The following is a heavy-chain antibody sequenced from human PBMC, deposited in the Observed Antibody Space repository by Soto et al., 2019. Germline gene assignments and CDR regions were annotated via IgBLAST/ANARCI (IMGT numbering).Heavy chain of an antibody. J-gene: IGHJ4*02. Sequence: QVQLVQSGAEVKKPGASVKVSCKASGYTFSTYGISWVRQAPGQGLEWMGWISAYNGDTETNYAQKFQDRVTMTTDTSTSAAYMELRNLRSDDTAVYYCAREAAVMAAAGPDYWGQGTLVTVSS. CDR1: GYTFSTYG. D-gene: IGHD6-13*01. CDR2: ISAYNGDTET. CDR3: AREAAVMAAAGPDY. V-gene: IGHV1-18*01.